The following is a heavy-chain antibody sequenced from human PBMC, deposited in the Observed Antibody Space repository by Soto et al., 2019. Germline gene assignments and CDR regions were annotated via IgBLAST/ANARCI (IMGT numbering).Heavy chain of an antibody. V-gene: IGHV1-69*13. J-gene: IGHJ6*02. CDR1: GGTFSSYA. D-gene: IGHD3-10*01. CDR3: ARGRGSGSYPPVINYYYYGMDV. CDR2: IIPIFGTA. Sequence: SVKVSCKASGGTFSSYAISWVRQAPGQGLGWMGGIIPIFGTANYAQKFQGRVTITADESTSTAYMELSSLRSEDTAVYYCARGRGSGSYPPVINYYYYGMDVWGQGTTVTVSS.